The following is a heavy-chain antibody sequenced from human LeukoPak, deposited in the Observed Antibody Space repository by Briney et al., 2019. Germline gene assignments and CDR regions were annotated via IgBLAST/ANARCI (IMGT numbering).Heavy chain of an antibody. V-gene: IGHV1-69*06. J-gene: IGHJ4*02. CDR2: IIPIFGTA. CDR3: AREGVHDYGDYGGIFDY. Sequence: GASVKVSCKASGGTFSSYAISWVRQAPGQGLEWMGGIIPIFGTANYAQKFQGRVTITADKSTSTAYMELSSLRSEDTAVYYCAREGVHDYGDYGGIFDYWGQGTLATVSS. CDR1: GGTFSSYA. D-gene: IGHD4-17*01.